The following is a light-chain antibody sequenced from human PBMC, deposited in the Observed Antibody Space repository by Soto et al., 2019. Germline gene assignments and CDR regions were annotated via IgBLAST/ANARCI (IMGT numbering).Light chain of an antibody. J-gene: IGLJ1*01. Sequence: QSALTQPASVSGSPGHSITISCSGTSSDVGGYNCVSWYQQHPGKAPKLMIYDVSNRPSGVSNRFSGSKSGNTASLTISGLQAEDEADYYCSSYISTSTLNVFGTGTKLTVL. CDR3: SSYISTSTLNV. CDR2: DVS. V-gene: IGLV2-14*03. CDR1: SSDVGGYNC.